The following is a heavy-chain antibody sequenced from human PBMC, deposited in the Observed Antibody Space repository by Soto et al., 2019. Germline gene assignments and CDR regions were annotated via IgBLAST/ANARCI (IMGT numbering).Heavy chain of an antibody. CDR1: GFTFSSYA. J-gene: IGHJ6*03. V-gene: IGHV3-23*01. Sequence: EVQLLESGGGLVQPGGSLRLSCAASGFTFSSYALSWVRQAPGKGLEWVSTITTSGGNTYYADSVKGRFTISRDNSKNTLYLQMNSLRAEATAVYYCAGRYCTNGVCYTNYYYYMDVWGKGTTVTVSS. CDR2: ITTSGGNT. CDR3: AGRYCTNGVCYTNYYYYMDV. D-gene: IGHD2-8*01.